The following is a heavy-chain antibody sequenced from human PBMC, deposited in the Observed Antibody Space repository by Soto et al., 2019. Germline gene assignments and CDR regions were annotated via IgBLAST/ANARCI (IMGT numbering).Heavy chain of an antibody. Sequence: QVQLVQSGAEVKKPGSSVKVSCKASVGTFSSYAISWVRQAPGQGLEWMGGIIPIFGTANYAQKFQGRVTTTADESTRTAYMELSSLRSEDTAVYYWAREPGDCSGGSCYSDTDYWGQGTLVTVSS. D-gene: IGHD2-15*01. CDR1: VGTFSSYA. V-gene: IGHV1-69*12. CDR2: IIPIFGTA. J-gene: IGHJ4*02. CDR3: AREPGDCSGGSCYSDTDY.